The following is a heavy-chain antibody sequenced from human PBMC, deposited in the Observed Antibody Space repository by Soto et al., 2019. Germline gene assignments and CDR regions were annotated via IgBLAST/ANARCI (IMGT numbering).Heavy chain of an antibody. CDR1: GGSISSYY. CDR3: ARHEGVGVGISDNWFDP. CDR2: IYYSGST. J-gene: IGHJ5*02. Sequence: QVQLQESGPGLVKPSETLSLTCTVSGGSISSYYWSWIRQPPGKGLEWIGYIYYSGSTNYNPSLKSRVTISVDTSKNQFSLKLSSVTAADTAVYYCARHEGVGVGISDNWFDPWGQGTLVTVSS. D-gene: IGHD2-2*01. V-gene: IGHV4-59*08.